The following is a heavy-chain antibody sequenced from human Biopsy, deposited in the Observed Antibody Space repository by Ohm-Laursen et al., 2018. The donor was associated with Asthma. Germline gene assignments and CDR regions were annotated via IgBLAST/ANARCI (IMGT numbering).Heavy chain of an antibody. J-gene: IGHJ6*02. D-gene: IGHD6-13*01. CDR3: VRGSSSWHHGPFHYYYGLDV. CDR1: SGSGGYMRSGNYY. Sequence: SETLSLTCSLSSGSGGYMRSGNYYWGWIRQPPGKGLEWIGSIYYSGTTYYNPSLESRVTVPADTSKNQFSLKLLSVTAADMAVYYCVRGSSSWHHGPFHYYYGLDVWGQGTTATVSS. CDR2: IYYSGTT. V-gene: IGHV4-39*01.